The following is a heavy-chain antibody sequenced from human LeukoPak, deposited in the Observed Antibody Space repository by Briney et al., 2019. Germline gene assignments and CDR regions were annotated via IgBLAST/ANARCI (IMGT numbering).Heavy chain of an antibody. J-gene: IGHJ4*02. CDR1: GFTFSSYN. D-gene: IGHD6-19*01. CDR3: ARVGSEWLVNDY. V-gene: IGHV3-48*02. CDR2: ISYSSSTR. Sequence: GGSLRLSCTASGFTFSSYNMNWVHQAPGKGLEWVSYISYSSSTRYYADSVKGRFTISRDNAKNSLYLQINSPRDEDMAVYYCARVGSEWLVNDYWGQGALVTVSS.